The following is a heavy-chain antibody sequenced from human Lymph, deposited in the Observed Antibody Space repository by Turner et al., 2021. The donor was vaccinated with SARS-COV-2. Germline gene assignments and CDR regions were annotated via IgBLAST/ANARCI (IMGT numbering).Heavy chain of an antibody. J-gene: IGHJ6*02. Sequence: QVQLVQSGAEVKKPGSSVKVSCKASGGTFSSYAISWVRQAPGQGLEWMGGIIPILGIANYAQRFQGRVTITADKSTSTAYLERSSLRSEDTAVYYCARQAAPGMGGGVFYYYYGMDVWGQGTTVTVSS. CDR1: GGTFSSYA. CDR3: ARQAAPGMGGGVFYYYYGMDV. CDR2: IIPILGIA. V-gene: IGHV1-69*10. D-gene: IGHD6-13*01.